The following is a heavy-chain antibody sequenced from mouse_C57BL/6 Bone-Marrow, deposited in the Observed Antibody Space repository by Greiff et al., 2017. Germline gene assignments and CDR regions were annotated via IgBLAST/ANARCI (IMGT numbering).Heavy chain of an antibody. V-gene: IGHV1-82*01. CDR3: ANWFDY. CDR2: IYPGDGDT. Sequence: VQLQQSGPELVKPGASVKISCKASGYAFSSSWMNWVKQRPGKGLEWIGRIYPGDGDTNYNGKFKGKATLTADKSSSTAYMQLSRLTSEDSAVYFCANWFDYWGQGTTLTVSS. CDR1: GYAFSSSW. J-gene: IGHJ2*01. D-gene: IGHD4-1*01.